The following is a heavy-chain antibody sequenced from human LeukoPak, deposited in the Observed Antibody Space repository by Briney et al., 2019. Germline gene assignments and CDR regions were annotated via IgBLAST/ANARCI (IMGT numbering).Heavy chain of an antibody. CDR2: ISYDVRNI. Sequence: GGALRLSCADSGFTLSSYGMYWVRQAPGKGLEGVAVISYDVRNIHYADSAKGRVTISRDYSKNTLYLQINSLRAEDTAVYYCAKEHCGGGSCNDGCFDYWGQGTLVTVSS. D-gene: IGHD2-15*01. CDR3: AKEHCGGGSCNDGCFDY. V-gene: IGHV3-30*18. J-gene: IGHJ4*02. CDR1: GFTLSSYG.